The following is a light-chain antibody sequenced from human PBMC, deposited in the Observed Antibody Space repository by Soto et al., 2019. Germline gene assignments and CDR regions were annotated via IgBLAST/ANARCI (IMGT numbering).Light chain of an antibody. CDR1: QSVSTY. V-gene: IGKV3-11*01. CDR2: DAS. J-gene: IGKJ5*01. CDR3: QQRSNWPSIA. Sequence: EIVLTQSPATLSLSPGERATLSCGASQSVSTYLAWYQQKPGQAPRLLIYDASNRATGIPARFSGSGSGTDFTLTINSLEPEDSAVYYCQQRSNWPSIAFGQGTRLEI.